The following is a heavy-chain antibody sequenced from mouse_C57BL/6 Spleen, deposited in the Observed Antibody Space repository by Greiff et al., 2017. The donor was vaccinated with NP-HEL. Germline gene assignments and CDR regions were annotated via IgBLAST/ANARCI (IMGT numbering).Heavy chain of an antibody. V-gene: IGHV5-17*01. D-gene: IGHD1-1*01. J-gene: IGHJ4*01. Sequence: DVKLVESGGGLVKPGGSLKLSCAASGFTFSDYGMHWVRQAPEKGLEWVAYISSGSSTIYYADTVKGRFTISRDNAKNTLFLQMTSLRSEDTAMYDCARSGDYCCSSPHYYAMDYWGQGTSVTVSS. CDR2: ISSGSSTI. CDR1: GFTFSDYG. CDR3: ARSGDYCCSSPHYYAMDY.